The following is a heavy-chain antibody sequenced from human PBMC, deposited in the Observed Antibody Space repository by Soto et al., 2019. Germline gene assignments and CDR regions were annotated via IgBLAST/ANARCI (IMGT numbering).Heavy chain of an antibody. D-gene: IGHD2-15*01. J-gene: IGHJ4*02. Sequence: GGSLRLSCAASGFTFSSYSMNWVRQAPGKGLEWVSSISSSSSYIYYADSVKGRFTISRDNAKNSLYLQMNSLRAEDTAVYYCARVIRDRYCSGGSCSSDYWGQGTLVTVSS. V-gene: IGHV3-21*01. CDR3: ARVIRDRYCSGGSCSSDY. CDR1: GFTFSSYS. CDR2: ISSSSSYI.